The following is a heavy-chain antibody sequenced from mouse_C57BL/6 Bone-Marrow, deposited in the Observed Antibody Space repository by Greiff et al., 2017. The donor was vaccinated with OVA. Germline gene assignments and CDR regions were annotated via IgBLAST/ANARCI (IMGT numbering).Heavy chain of an antibody. CDR3: ARDDFCFAY. CDR1: GFTFSDYG. Sequence: EVQLVESGGGLVKTGGSLKLSCAASGFTFSDYGMHWVRQAPEKGLEWVAYISSGSSTIYYADTVKGRFTISRDNAKNTLFLQMTSLRSEDTAMYFCARDDFCFAYWGQGTLVTVSA. CDR2: ISSGSSTI. D-gene: IGHD2-4*01. V-gene: IGHV5-17*01. J-gene: IGHJ3*01.